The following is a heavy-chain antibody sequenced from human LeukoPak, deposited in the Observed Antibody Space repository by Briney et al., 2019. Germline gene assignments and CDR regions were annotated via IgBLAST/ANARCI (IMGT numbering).Heavy chain of an antibody. CDR1: GYTLTELS. V-gene: IGHV1-24*01. Sequence: ASVKVSCKVSGYTLTELSMHWVRQAPGKGLEWMGCFDPEDGETIYAQKFQGRVTMTEDTSTDTAYMELSSLRSEDTAVHYCATVSLTGTDAFDIWGQGTMVSVSS. D-gene: IGHD3-9*01. J-gene: IGHJ3*02. CDR3: ATVSLTGTDAFDI. CDR2: FDPEDGET.